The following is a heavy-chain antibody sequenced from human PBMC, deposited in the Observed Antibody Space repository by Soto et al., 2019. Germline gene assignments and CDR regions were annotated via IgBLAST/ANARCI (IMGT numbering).Heavy chain of an antibody. D-gene: IGHD2-15*01. CDR3: ASHCSGGSCYSYYYYGMDV. CDR2: IIPIFGTA. J-gene: IGHJ6*02. Sequence: SVKVSCKASGGTFSSYAISWVRQAPGQGLEWMGGIIPIFGTANYAQKFQGRVTITADESTSTAYMELSSLRSEDAAVYYCASHCSGGSCYSYYYYGMDVWGQGTTVTVSS. V-gene: IGHV1-69*13. CDR1: GGTFSSYA.